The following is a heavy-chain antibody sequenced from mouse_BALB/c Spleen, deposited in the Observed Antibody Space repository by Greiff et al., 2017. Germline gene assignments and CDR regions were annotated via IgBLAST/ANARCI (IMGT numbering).Heavy chain of an antibody. D-gene: IGHD1-1*01. CDR3: ARYYYGSSYYYAMDY. J-gene: IGHJ4*01. Sequence: EVKLVESGGGLVQPGGSLKLSCAASGFTFSSYTMSWVRQTPEKRLEWVAYISNGGGSTYYPDTVKGRFTISRDNAKNTLYLQMSSLKSEDTAMYYCARYYYGSSYYYAMDYWGQGTSVTVSS. CDR2: ISNGGGST. V-gene: IGHV5-12-2*01. CDR1: GFTFSSYT.